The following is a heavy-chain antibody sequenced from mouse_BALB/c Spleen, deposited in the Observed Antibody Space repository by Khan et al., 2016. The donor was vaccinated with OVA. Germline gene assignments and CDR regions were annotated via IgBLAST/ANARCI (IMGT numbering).Heavy chain of an antibody. CDR3: TEPYDADY. J-gene: IGHJ2*01. CDR1: GYAFRSYW. V-gene: IGHV1-9*01. Sequence: QVQLQQPGAELMKPGASVKISCEATGYAFRSYWIEWVKQRPGHGLEWVGEILPGTGNTKYNEKFEGKATLTADTSSNTAHLQLSSLTSEDSAVYYCTEPYDADYWGQGTTLTVSS. D-gene: IGHD2-10*01. CDR2: ILPGTGNT.